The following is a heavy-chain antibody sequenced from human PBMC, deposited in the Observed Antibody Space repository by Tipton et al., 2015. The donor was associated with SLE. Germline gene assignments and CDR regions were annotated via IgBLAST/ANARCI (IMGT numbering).Heavy chain of an antibody. CDR3: AGDDYASGIT. J-gene: IGHJ5*02. CDR1: GFTFSNYP. CDR2: ISYDGTEK. D-gene: IGHD3-10*01. V-gene: IGHV3-30*04. Sequence: RSLRLSCAASGFTFSNYPMHWVRQAPGKGLEWVAIISYDGTEKYYADSVKGRFTISRDNAKNSLYLQMNSLRVEDTAVYFCAGDDYASGITWGQGTLVTVSS.